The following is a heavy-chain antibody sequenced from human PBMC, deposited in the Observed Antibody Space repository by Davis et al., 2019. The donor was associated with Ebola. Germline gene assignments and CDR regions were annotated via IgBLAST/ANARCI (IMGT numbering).Heavy chain of an antibody. V-gene: IGHV4-34*01. Sequence: PSETLSLTCAVYGGSFSGYYWSWIRQPPGKGLEWIGEINHSGSTNYNPSLKSRVTISVDTSKNQFPLKLSSVTAADTAVYYCASYRLSAADHWGQGTLVTVSS. CDR2: INHSGST. CDR1: GGSFSGYY. J-gene: IGHJ5*02. D-gene: IGHD1-26*01. CDR3: ASYRLSAADH.